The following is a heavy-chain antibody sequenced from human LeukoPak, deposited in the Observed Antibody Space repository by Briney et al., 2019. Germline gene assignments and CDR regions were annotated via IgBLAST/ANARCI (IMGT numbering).Heavy chain of an antibody. CDR3: ARFQTSVAYFFDY. V-gene: IGHV4-39*01. CDR2: IYYNGYT. J-gene: IGHJ4*02. Sequence: SETLSLTCTVSGGSISRGTYYWGWLRQPPGKGPEWIGSIYYNGYTYYNPSLKSRVTISVDTSKNQFSLEVSSVTAADTGVYFCARFQTSVAYFFDYWGQGTLVTVSS. CDR1: GGSISRGTYY.